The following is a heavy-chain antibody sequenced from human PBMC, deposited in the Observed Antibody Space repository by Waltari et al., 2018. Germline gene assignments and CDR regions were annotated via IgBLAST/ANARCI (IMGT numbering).Heavy chain of an antibody. Sequence: QVQLVQSGAEVKKPGSSVKVSCKASGGTFSSYAISWVRQAPGQGLEWMGRYIPILGIANDAQTVQSRVTITADKSTSAAYMELSSLRSEDTAVYYCAREGPDGYSSYFDYWGQGTMVTVSS. CDR1: GGTFSSYA. CDR2: YIPILGIA. J-gene: IGHJ4*02. D-gene: IGHD5-18*01. V-gene: IGHV1-69*04. CDR3: AREGPDGYSSYFDY.